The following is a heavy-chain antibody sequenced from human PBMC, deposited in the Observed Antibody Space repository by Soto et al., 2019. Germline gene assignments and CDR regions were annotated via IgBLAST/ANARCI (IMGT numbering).Heavy chain of an antibody. Sequence: PSETLSLTCAVYGGSFSGYYWSWIRQPPGKGLEWIGEINHSGSTNYNPSLKSRVTISVDTSKNQFSLKLSSVTAADTAVYYCARGKSFGRDYVWGSYRYTNNWFDPWGQGTLVTVSS. CDR1: GGSFSGYY. CDR2: INHSGST. CDR3: ARGKSFGRDYVWGSYRYTNNWFDP. J-gene: IGHJ5*02. D-gene: IGHD3-16*02. V-gene: IGHV4-34*01.